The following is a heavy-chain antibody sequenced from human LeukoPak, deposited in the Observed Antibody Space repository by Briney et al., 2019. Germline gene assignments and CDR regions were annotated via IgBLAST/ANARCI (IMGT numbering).Heavy chain of an antibody. CDR1: GYSISSGYY. V-gene: IGHV4-38-2*02. J-gene: IGHJ4*02. D-gene: IGHD3-10*01. Sequence: PSETLSLTCTVSGYSISSGYYWGWIRQPPGKGLEWIGSIFHSGSTYFNPSLKSRVTISVDTSKNQFSLKLSSVTAADTAVYYCARVFRNGLLWFGESNFDYWGQGTLVTVSS. CDR2: IFHSGST. CDR3: ARVFRNGLLWFGESNFDY.